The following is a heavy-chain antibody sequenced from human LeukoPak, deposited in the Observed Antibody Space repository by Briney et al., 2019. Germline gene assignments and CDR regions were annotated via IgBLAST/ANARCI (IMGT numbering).Heavy chain of an antibody. CDR3: AGGIGARDPIFGH. CDR1: GGSINTYY. J-gene: IGHJ4*02. D-gene: IGHD3-10*01. V-gene: IGHV4-4*07. Sequence: KPSETLSLTCSVSGGSINTYYWSWIRQPAGKGLEWFGRIYPSGGTNYNPSLQSRVPISLDTSKNQFSLQLRSMTAADTAVYYCAGGIGARDPIFGHWGQGTLVTVSS. CDR2: IYPSGGT.